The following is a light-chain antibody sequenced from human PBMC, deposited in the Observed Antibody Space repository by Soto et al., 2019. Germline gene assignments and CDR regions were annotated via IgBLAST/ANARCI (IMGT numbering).Light chain of an antibody. V-gene: IGKV3-15*01. Sequence: EIVMTRYPATLSLSPGERATLPCGASQRVSSNLAWYQQKPGQAPRLLIYGASTRATGIPARFSGSGSGTEFTLTISSLQSEDFAVYYCQQYNNWPPITFGQGTRLEIK. CDR3: QQYNNWPPIT. CDR1: QRVSSN. CDR2: GAS. J-gene: IGKJ5*01.